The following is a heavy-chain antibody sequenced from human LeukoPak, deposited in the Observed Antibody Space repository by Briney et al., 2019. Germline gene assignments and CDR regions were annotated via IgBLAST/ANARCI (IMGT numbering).Heavy chain of an antibody. D-gene: IGHD2-2*01. CDR1: GGSISSYY. CDR3: AREGGDANDAFDI. V-gene: IGHV4-59*12. CDR2: IYYSGST. Sequence: SETLSLTCTVSGGSISSYYWSWIRQPPGKGPEWIGYIYYSGSTNYNPSLKSRVTISVDTSKNQFSLKLSSVTAADTAVYYCAREGGDANDAFDIWGQGTMVTVSS. J-gene: IGHJ3*02.